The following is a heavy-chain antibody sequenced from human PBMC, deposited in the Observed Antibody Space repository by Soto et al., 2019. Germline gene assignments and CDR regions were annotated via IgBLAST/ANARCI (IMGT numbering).Heavy chain of an antibody. CDR2: ISAYNGNT. D-gene: IGHD2-2*01. Sequence: QVQLVQSGAEVKKPGASVKVSCKASGYTFTSYGISWVRQAPGQGLEWMGWISAYNGNTNYAQKLQGRVTMTTDTSTSTAYMELRSLRSDDTAVYYCAGDIVLVPAAIPYYYYGMDVWGQGTTVTVSS. CDR3: AGDIVLVPAAIPYYYYGMDV. V-gene: IGHV1-18*01. J-gene: IGHJ6*02. CDR1: GYTFTSYG.